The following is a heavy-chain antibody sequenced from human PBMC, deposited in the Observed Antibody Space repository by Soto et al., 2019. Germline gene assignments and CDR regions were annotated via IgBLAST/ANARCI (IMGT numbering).Heavy chain of an antibody. Sequence: SETLSLTCTVSGASVSTGYWSWIRQPPGKALEWLGFMYFGGSFNYNPSLTSRVTISVDASKNQFSLKLTSVTAADTAVYYCARSYYDATGFAVDPWGPGTLVTVSS. CDR1: GASVSTGY. J-gene: IGHJ5*02. V-gene: IGHV4-59*02. D-gene: IGHD3-22*01. CDR2: MYFGGSF. CDR3: ARSYYDATGFAVDP.